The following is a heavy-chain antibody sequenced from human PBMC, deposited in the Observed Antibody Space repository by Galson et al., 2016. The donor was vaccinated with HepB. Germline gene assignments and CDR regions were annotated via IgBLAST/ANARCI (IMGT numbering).Heavy chain of an antibody. CDR3: AGGGHAYDRSGYWDAFNI. J-gene: IGHJ3*02. D-gene: IGHD3-22*01. CDR2: IYYSGST. V-gene: IGHV4-59*01. CDR1: GGSITTYY. Sequence: ETLSLTCTVSGGSITTYYWSWIRQPPGKGLEWIGYIYYSGSTNYNPSLKSRVTISEDTSKNQFSLKLSSVTAADTAVYYCAGGGHAYDRSGYWDAFNIWGQGTWVAVSS.